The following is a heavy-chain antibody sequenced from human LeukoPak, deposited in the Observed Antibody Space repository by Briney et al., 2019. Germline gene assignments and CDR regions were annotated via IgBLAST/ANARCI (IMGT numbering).Heavy chain of an antibody. Sequence: SETLSLTCTVSGGSISSYYWSWIRQPPGKGLEWIGYIYYSGSTNYNPSLKSRVTISVDTSKNQFSLKLSSVTAADTAVYYCARGGCDFWSGYSPIGVNWFDPWGQGTLVTVSS. D-gene: IGHD3-3*01. V-gene: IGHV4-59*01. CDR2: IYYSGST. J-gene: IGHJ5*02. CDR1: GGSISSYY. CDR3: ARGGCDFWSGYSPIGVNWFDP.